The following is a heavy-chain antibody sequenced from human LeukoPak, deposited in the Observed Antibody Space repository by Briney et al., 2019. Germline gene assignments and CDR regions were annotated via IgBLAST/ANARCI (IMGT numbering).Heavy chain of an antibody. CDR2: IKQDGSEK. CDR3: ARVPRYCSSTSCSHGRSWFDP. D-gene: IGHD2-2*01. V-gene: IGHV3-7*01. Sequence: QPGGSLRLSCAASGFTFSSYAMHWVRQAPGKGLEWVANIKQDGSEKYYVDSVKGRFTISRDNAKNSLYLQMNSLRAEDTAVYYCARVPRYCSSTSCSHGRSWFDPWGQGTLVTVSS. CDR1: GFTFSSYA. J-gene: IGHJ5*02.